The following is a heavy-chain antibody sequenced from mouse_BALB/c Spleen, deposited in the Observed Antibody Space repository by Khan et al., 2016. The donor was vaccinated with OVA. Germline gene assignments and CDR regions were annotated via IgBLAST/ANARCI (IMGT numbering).Heavy chain of an antibody. CDR1: GFSFSSYS. D-gene: IGHD1-1*01. CDR3: TRHRGYHGNNPYFDY. CDR2: IISGGSYT. V-gene: IGHV5-6*01. J-gene: IGHJ2*01. Sequence: EVQLQESGGDLVRPGGSLKLSCAASGFSFSSYSMSWVRQTPEKRLVWVATIISGGSYTYSPDSVKGRFTISRDTAKNTLYLQMSSLNSEDTALYYCTRHRGYHGNNPYFDYWGQGTTLTVSS.